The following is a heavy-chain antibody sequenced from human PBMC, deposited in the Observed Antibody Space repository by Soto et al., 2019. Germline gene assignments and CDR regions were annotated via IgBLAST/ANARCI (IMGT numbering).Heavy chain of an antibody. CDR1: GYTFTIYY. Sequence: GASVKVSCKAFGYTFTIYYIHWVRQPPGQGLERMGVINTSGGSPTNAQKLQDRVTKTRDTSTSTVYMELISLRSEHTAVYYCARGGRHSDYYYYYGMDVWGQGTTVTVSS. V-gene: IGHV1-46*01. D-gene: IGHD6-25*01. J-gene: IGHJ6*02. CDR2: INTSGGSP. CDR3: ARGGRHSDYYYYYGMDV.